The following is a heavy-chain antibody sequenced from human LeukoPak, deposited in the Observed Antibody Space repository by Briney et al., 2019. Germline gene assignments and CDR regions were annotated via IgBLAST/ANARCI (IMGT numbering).Heavy chain of an antibody. D-gene: IGHD3-22*01. CDR1: GFTFSDYY. CDR3: ARRGDSRGYYDAFDI. Sequence: PGGSLRLSCAASGFTFSDYYMTWIRQAPGKGLEWVSYISSSGSAIKYADSVKGRFSISRDNAKNSLYLQMNSLRVGDTAVYYCARRGDSRGYYDAFDIWGQGTMVTVSS. CDR2: ISSSGSAI. V-gene: IGHV3-11*04. J-gene: IGHJ3*02.